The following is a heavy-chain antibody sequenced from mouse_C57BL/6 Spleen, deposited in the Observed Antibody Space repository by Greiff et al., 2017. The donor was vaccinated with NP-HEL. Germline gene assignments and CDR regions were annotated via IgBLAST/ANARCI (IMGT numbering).Heavy chain of an antibody. Sequence: VQLQQSGPELVKPGASVKISCKASGYAFSSSWMNWVKQRPGKGLEWIGRIYPGAGDTNYNGKFKGKATLTADKSSSTAYMQLSSLTSEDSAVYFCASAYDYDWFAYWGQGTLVTVSA. V-gene: IGHV1-82*01. J-gene: IGHJ3*01. CDR1: GYAFSSSW. CDR3: ASAYDYDWFAY. CDR2: IYPGAGDT. D-gene: IGHD2-4*01.